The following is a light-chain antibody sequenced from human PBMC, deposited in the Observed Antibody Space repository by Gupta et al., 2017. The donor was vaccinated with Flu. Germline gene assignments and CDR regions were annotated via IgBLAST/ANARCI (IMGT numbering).Light chain of an antibody. J-gene: IGLJ1*01. Sequence: QSALTQPASVSASPGQSITISCTGTSSDLGSYNLVSWYRQFPGEAPKLLIFEVSERPSGVSDRFSGSKSGNTASLTISGLQAEDEADYYCCSYSGTKSRYVVGTGTKVSVL. V-gene: IGLV2-23*02. CDR2: EVS. CDR1: SSDLGSYNL. CDR3: CSYSGTKSRYV.